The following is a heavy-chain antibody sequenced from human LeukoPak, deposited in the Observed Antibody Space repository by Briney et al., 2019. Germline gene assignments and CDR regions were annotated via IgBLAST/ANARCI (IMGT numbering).Heavy chain of an antibody. CDR2: IYFSGGT. J-gene: IGHJ4*02. V-gene: IGHV4-39*01. Sequence: KPSETLSLTCTVSGDSISSSNCYWGWIRQPPGKGLEWIGSIYFSGGTYYNASLKSRVTISVDTPKNQFSLKLSSVTAADTAVYYCARSNYYGSGSCFDYWGQGTLVTVSS. D-gene: IGHD3-10*01. CDR3: ARSNYYGSGSCFDY. CDR1: GDSISSSNCY.